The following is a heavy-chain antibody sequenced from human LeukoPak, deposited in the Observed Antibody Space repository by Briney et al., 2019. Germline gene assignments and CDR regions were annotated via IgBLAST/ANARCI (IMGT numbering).Heavy chain of an antibody. CDR1: GFTFSSYW. Sequence: GRSLRLSCAASGFTFSSYWMSWVRQAPGKGLEWVANIKQDGSEKYYVDSVKGRFTISRDNAKNSLYLQMNSLRAEDTAVYYCARDGFDFWSGYAYYFDYWGQGTLVTVSS. CDR2: IKQDGSEK. V-gene: IGHV3-7*01. J-gene: IGHJ4*02. CDR3: ARDGFDFWSGYAYYFDY. D-gene: IGHD3-3*01.